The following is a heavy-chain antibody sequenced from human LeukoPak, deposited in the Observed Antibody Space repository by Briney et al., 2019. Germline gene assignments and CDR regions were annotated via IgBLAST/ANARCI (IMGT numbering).Heavy chain of an antibody. D-gene: IGHD6-19*01. Sequence: GGSLKLSCAASGFTFSGSVMHWVRQASGKGLEWVGRITSKPNSYATVYAASVKGRFTISSDDSRNTAYLQMNSLKIEDTAVYYCTGGSGWYSPDYWGQGTLVTVSS. CDR1: GFTFSGSV. CDR3: TGGSGWYSPDY. V-gene: IGHV3-73*01. J-gene: IGHJ4*02. CDR2: ITSKPNSYAT.